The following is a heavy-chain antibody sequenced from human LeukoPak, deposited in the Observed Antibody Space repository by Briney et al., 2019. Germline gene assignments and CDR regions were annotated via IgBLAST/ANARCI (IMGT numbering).Heavy chain of an antibody. J-gene: IGHJ4*02. CDR2: VADYGSV. V-gene: IGHV4-34*01. CDR3: ARRRVTVIVVSTFDS. CDR1: GGSFTNYF. Sequence: PSETLSLTCAVYGGSFTNYFCSWVRQSPGKGLEWIGEVADYGSVNYNPSLQSRVTISLDTSKNHFSLKVSSMTAADTAVYYCARRRVTVIVVSTFDSWGQGTLVTVSS. D-gene: IGHD3-22*01.